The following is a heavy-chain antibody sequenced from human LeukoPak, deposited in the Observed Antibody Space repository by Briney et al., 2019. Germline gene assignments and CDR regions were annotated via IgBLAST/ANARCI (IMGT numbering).Heavy chain of an antibody. CDR3: ATLPATARATLDY. J-gene: IGHJ4*02. V-gene: IGHV5-51*01. D-gene: IGHD1-26*01. CDR2: IYPGDSDT. CDR1: GYSFTSYW. Sequence: HGESLKISCKGSGYSFTSYWIRWVRQMPGKGLEWMGIIYPGDSDTRYSPSFQGQVTISADKSISTAYLQWSSLKASDTAMYYCATLPATARATLDYWGQGTLVTVSS.